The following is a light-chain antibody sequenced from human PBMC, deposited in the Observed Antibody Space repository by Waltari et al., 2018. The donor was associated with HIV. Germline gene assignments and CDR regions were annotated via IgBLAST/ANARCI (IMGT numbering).Light chain of an antibody. CDR2: GAS. CDR3: LQDYNYPRT. Sequence: AIQMTQSQSSLSASIGDRVPITCRASQGIRNDLAWYQQQPGKAPKLLISGASSLQTGVPSRFSGSGSDTDFTLTIDNLQPEDFATYYCLQDYNYPRTFGQGTRLEIK. J-gene: IGKJ2*01. CDR1: QGIRND. V-gene: IGKV1-6*02.